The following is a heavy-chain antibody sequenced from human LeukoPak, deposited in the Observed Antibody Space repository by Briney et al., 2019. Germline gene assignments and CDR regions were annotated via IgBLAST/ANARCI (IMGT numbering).Heavy chain of an antibody. V-gene: IGHV5-51*01. J-gene: IGHJ6*02. D-gene: IGHD1-14*01. Sequence: GESLKISCKGSGYSFTSYWIGWVRQMPGKGLKWMGIIYPGDSDTRYSPSFQGQVTISADKSISTAYLQWSSLKASDTAMYYCARSLGGHTGQHYGMDVWGQGTTVTVSS. CDR2: IYPGDSDT. CDR1: GYSFTSYW. CDR3: ARSLGGHTGQHYGMDV.